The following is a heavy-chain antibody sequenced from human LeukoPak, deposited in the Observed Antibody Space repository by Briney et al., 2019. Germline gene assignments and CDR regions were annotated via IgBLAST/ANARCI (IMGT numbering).Heavy chain of an antibody. J-gene: IGHJ4*02. CDR1: GFTFSSYA. CDR3: AKNLGATRWYYFDY. V-gene: IGHV3-23*01. D-gene: IGHD1-26*01. CDR2: MSGSGGST. Sequence: PGGSLRLSCAAYGFTFSSYAMSWVRQAPGKGLEWVSGMSGSGGSTNYADSVKGRFTISRDNSKNTLYLQMNSLRAEDTAVYYCAKNLGATRWYYFDYWGQGTLVTVSS.